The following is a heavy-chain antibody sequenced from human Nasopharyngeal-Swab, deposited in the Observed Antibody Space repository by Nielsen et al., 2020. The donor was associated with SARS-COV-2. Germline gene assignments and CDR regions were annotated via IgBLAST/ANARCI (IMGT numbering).Heavy chain of an antibody. J-gene: IGHJ5*02. Sequence: GESLKISCTGLGYRFPNYWIGRVRHMPGKGLERMGSIYPGNSDTRYSPAFHGRVTISADKSINTAYLQWTSLRASDPAVYYCARRAARDGYNYEVDPWGQGTLVTVSS. V-gene: IGHV5-51*01. CDR2: IYPGNSDT. D-gene: IGHD5-24*01. CDR1: GYRFPNYW. CDR3: ARRAARDGYNYEVDP.